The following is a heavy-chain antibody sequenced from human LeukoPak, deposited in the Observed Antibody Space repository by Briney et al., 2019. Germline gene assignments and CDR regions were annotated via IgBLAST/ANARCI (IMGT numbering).Heavy chain of an antibody. CDR1: GFSFSNYW. CDR3: VRGLRSADY. J-gene: IGHJ4*02. CDR2: ISSDGSDT. D-gene: IGHD3-10*02. Sequence: GGSLRLSCAASGFSFSNYWMHWVRQAPGKGLVWVSRISSDGSDTIYADSVKGRFTMSRDNAKNTLYLQMNSLRAEDTAVYYCVRGLRSADYWGQGTLVIVSS. V-gene: IGHV3-74*01.